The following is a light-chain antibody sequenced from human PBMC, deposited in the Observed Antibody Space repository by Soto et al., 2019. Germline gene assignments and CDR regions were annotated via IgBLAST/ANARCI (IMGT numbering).Light chain of an antibody. Sequence: EIVLTQSPETMSLSPGERATLSCRASQSVSSYLAWYQQKPGQAPRLLIYDASNRATGIPARFSGSGSGTDFTLTIGSLEPEDSAVYYCQQRNNWALTFGGGTKVEIK. CDR3: QQRNNWALT. CDR1: QSVSSY. CDR2: DAS. V-gene: IGKV3-11*01. J-gene: IGKJ4*01.